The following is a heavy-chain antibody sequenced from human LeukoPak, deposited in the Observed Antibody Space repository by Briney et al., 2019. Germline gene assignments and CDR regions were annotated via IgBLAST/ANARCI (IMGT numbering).Heavy chain of an antibody. Sequence: GGSLRLSCAASGFTFSTYGMHWVRQAPGKGLEWVAVISNDGNNKYYADSVKGRFTISRDNSKNTLYLQMNSLRAEDTAVYYCAKDMTGTSQRPKFPTFWGQGTLVTVSS. D-gene: IGHD1-7*01. J-gene: IGHJ4*02. CDR1: GFTFSTYG. CDR2: ISNDGNNK. CDR3: AKDMTGTSQRPKFPTF. V-gene: IGHV3-30*18.